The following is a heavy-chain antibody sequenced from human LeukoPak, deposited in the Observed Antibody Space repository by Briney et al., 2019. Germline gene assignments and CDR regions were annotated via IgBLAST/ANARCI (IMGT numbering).Heavy chain of an antibody. D-gene: IGHD2-21*02. Sequence: GGSLRLSCAASGFTFSSYWMHWVRQAPGKGLVWVSRINSDGSSTSYADSVKGRFTISRDNAKNTLYLQMNSLRAEDTAVYHCARDENGDCRKSYWGQGTLVTVSS. J-gene: IGHJ4*02. CDR3: ARDENGDCRKSY. CDR2: INSDGSST. CDR1: GFTFSSYW. V-gene: IGHV3-74*01.